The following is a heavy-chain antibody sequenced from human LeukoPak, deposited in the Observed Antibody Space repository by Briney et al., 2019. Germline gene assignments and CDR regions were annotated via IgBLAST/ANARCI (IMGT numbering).Heavy chain of an antibody. J-gene: IGHJ3*02. CDR3: ARASYSSPGAFDI. Sequence: GGSLRLSCAASGFTFSSYSMNWVRQAPGTGLEWVSSISSSSSYIYYADSVKGRLTISRDNAKNSLYLQRNSLRAEDTAVYYCARASYSSPGAFDIWGQGTMVTVSS. CDR1: GFTFSSYS. V-gene: IGHV3-21*01. D-gene: IGHD6-13*01. CDR2: ISSSSSYI.